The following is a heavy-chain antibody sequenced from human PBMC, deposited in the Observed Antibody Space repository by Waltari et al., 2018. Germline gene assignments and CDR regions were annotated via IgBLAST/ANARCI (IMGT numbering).Heavy chain of an antibody. CDR1: GGTFSSYA. Sequence: QVQLVQSGAEVKKPGSSVKVSCKASGGTFSSYAISWVRQAPGQGLEWMGGIIPIFGTANDAQKVQGRVTITADESTSTAYMELSSLRSEDTAVYYCATKGYYYDSSGQYGMDVWGQGTTVTVSS. D-gene: IGHD3-22*01. CDR2: IIPIFGTA. J-gene: IGHJ6*02. V-gene: IGHV1-69*01. CDR3: ATKGYYYDSSGQYGMDV.